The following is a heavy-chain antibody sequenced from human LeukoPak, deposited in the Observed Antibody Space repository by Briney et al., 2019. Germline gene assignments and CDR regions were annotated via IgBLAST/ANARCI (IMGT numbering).Heavy chain of an antibody. CDR1: GFTFSSYS. J-gene: IGHJ6*03. CDR3: ATSLSGWGTYHYMHV. D-gene: IGHD3-16*01. V-gene: IGHV3-48*04. CDR2: IATDETV. Sequence: PGGSLRLSCAASGFTFSSYSMNWVRRAPGKGLEWVSFIATDETVYYADSVKGRFSLSRDDAKNSLYLQMNSLRAEDTAVYYCATSLSGWGTYHYMHVWGKGTTVTVSS.